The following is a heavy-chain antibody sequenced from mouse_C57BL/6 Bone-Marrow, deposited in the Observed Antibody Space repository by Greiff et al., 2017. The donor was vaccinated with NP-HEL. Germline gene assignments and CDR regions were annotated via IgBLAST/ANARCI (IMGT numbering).Heavy chain of an antibody. Sequence: VQVVESGAELARPGASVKLSCKASGYTFTSYGISWVKQRTGQGLEWIGEIYPRSGNTYYNEKFKGKATLTADKSSSTAYMELRSLTSEDSAVYFCARWVRQYYFDYWGQGTTLTVSS. CDR2: IYPRSGNT. J-gene: IGHJ2*01. CDR3: ARWVRQYYFDY. V-gene: IGHV1-81*01. D-gene: IGHD1-1*01. CDR1: GYTFTSYG.